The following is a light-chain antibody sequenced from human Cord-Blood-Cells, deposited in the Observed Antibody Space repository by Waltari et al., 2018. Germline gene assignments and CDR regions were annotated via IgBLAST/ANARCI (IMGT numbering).Light chain of an antibody. J-gene: IGKJ1*01. V-gene: IGKV1-39*01. CDR3: QQSYSTPWT. CDR1: QSISSH. CDR2: AAS. Sequence: DIQMTQSPSSLSASVGDRVTITCRPSQSISSHLNWYQQKPGKAPKLLIYAASSLQSGVPSRFSGSGSGTDFTLTIISLQPEDFATYYCQQSYSTPWTFGQGTKVEIK.